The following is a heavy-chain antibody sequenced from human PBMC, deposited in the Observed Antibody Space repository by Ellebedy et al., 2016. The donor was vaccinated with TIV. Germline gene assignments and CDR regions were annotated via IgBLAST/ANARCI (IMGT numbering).Heavy chain of an antibody. Sequence: GESLKISCAASGFSFSSYWMHWVRQTPGKGLVWLSRINGDGSSTRYADSVRGRFTIPRDNAKNTLYLQMNALSAEETAVYYCARVGCSDASCYYYDYYYMDVWGKGTAVTVSS. CDR1: GFSFSSYW. J-gene: IGHJ6*03. CDR3: ARVGCSDASCYYYDYYYMDV. CDR2: INGDGSST. D-gene: IGHD2-15*01. V-gene: IGHV3-74*01.